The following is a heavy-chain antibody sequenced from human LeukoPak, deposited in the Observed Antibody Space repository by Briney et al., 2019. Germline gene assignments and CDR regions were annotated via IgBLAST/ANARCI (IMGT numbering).Heavy chain of an antibody. CDR1: GFTVSSNS. CDR3: AKGSSGYGDFQYYFDY. D-gene: IGHD4-17*01. V-gene: IGHV3-23*01. CDR2: ISGSGGST. J-gene: IGHJ4*02. Sequence: GGSLRLSCTVSGFTVSSNSMSWVRQAPGKGLEWVSAISGSGGSTYYADSVKGRFTISRDNSKNTLYLQMNSLRAEDTAVYYCAKGSSGYGDFQYYFDYWGQGTLVTVSS.